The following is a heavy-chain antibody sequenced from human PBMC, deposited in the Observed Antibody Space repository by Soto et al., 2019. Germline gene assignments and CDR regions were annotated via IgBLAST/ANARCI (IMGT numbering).Heavy chain of an antibody. CDR3: XXXXXXXFXY. V-gene: IGHV4-59*08. CDR2: IYYSGST. CDR1: GGSISSYY. J-gene: IGHJ4*02. Sequence: QVQLQESGPGLVKPSETLSLTCTVSGGSISSYYWSWIRQPPGKGLEWIGYIYYSGSTNYNPSLKSRVTISVDTSKNQFSLKLSSVTAAXXXXXXXXXXXXXXFXYWGQGTLVTVSS.